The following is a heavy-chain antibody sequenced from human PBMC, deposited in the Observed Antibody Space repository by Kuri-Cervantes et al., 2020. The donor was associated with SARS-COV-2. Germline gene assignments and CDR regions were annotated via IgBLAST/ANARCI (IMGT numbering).Heavy chain of an antibody. Sequence: SETLSLTCAVYGGSFSGYYWSWIRQPPGKGLEWIGKINHSGSTNYNPSLKSRVTISVDTSKNQFSLKLSSVTAADTAVYYCARDRSVAVAGEPGYWGQGTLVTVSS. D-gene: IGHD6-19*01. CDR2: INHSGST. CDR3: ARDRSVAVAGEPGY. CDR1: GGSFSGYY. V-gene: IGHV4-34*01. J-gene: IGHJ4*02.